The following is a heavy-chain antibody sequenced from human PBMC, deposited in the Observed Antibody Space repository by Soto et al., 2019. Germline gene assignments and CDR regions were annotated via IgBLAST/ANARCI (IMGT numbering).Heavy chain of an antibody. Sequence: LSLTCTVSGGSISSYYWSWIRQPPGKGLEWIGYIYYSGSTNYNPSLKSRVTISVDTSKNQFSLKLSSVTAADTAVYYCARYWGCSGGSCYSTFFDIWGQGTMVTVSS. D-gene: IGHD2-15*01. CDR3: ARYWGCSGGSCYSTFFDI. CDR2: IYYSGST. V-gene: IGHV4-59*01. CDR1: GGSISSYY. J-gene: IGHJ3*02.